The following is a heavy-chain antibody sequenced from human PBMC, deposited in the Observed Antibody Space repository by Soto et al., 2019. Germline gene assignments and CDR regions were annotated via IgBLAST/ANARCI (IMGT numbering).Heavy chain of an antibody. D-gene: IGHD1-26*01. Sequence: SETLSLTCTVSSDSISSYYWIWIRQSPGKGLEWIGEIDYSGNTNYNPSLKSRVTISVDTSKNQFSLKLSSVTAADTAVYYCARGKFSGSYLGGYFDYWGQGTLVTVSS. CDR1: SDSISSYY. CDR2: IDYSGNT. V-gene: IGHV4-59*12. CDR3: ARGKFSGSYLGGYFDY. J-gene: IGHJ4*02.